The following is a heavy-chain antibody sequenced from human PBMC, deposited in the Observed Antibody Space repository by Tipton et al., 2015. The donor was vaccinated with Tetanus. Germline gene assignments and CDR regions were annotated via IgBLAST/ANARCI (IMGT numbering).Heavy chain of an antibody. D-gene: IGHD3-22*01. V-gene: IGHV4-30-2*01. CDR2: IYESGTT. J-gene: IGHJ4*02. CDR1: GGSISGGGYS. Sequence: TLSLTCDVSGGSISGGGYSWSWIRQPPGPGKGLEWIGYIYESGTTHYNPSLKSRVTLSLDMSKNHVSLNLTSATAADTAVYYCDRAVRFYYDSSSYYQYYFDSWGQGTLVTVSS. CDR3: DRAVRFYYDSSSYYQYYFDS.